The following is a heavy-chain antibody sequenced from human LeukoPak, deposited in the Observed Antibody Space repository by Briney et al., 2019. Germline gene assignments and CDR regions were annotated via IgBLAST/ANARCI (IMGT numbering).Heavy chain of an antibody. CDR3: AKGNLKYTIIAAVDY. CDR2: ISWNSGSI. V-gene: IGHV3-9*01. D-gene: IGHD6-6*01. J-gene: IGHJ4*02. Sequence: PGGSLRLSCAVSGFSVSNNYMNWVRQAPGKGLEWVSGISWNSGSIGYADSVKGRFTISRDNAKNSLYLQMNSLRAEDTALYYCAKGNLKYTIIAAVDYWGQGTLVTVSS. CDR1: GFSVSNNY.